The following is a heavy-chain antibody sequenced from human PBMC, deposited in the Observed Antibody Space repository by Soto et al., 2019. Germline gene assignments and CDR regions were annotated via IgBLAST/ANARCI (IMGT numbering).Heavy chain of an antibody. CDR1: GGSISSSSYY. Sequence: SETLSLTCTVSGGSISSSSYYWGWIRQPPGKGLEWIGSIYYSGSTYYNPSLKSRVTISVDTSKNQFSLKLSSVTAADTAVYYCARPHQLVRRDDPYYYYGMDVWGQGTTVTVSS. D-gene: IGHD6-13*01. CDR3: ARPHQLVRRDDPYYYYGMDV. V-gene: IGHV4-39*01. CDR2: IYYSGST. J-gene: IGHJ6*02.